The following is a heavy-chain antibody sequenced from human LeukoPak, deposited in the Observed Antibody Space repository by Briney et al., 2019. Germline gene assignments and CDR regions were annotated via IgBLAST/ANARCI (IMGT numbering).Heavy chain of an antibody. CDR3: ARVFRQWLVRNAFDI. V-gene: IGHV1-2*02. D-gene: IGHD6-19*01. J-gene: IGHJ3*02. CDR1: GYTFTGYD. CDR2: INPNSGDT. Sequence: ASVKVSCKPSGYTFTGYDMHWVRQAPGQGLEWMGWINPNSGDTNYAQKFQGRVTMTRDTSISTAYMELSRLRSDDTAVYYCARVFRQWLVRNAFDIWGQGTMVTVSS.